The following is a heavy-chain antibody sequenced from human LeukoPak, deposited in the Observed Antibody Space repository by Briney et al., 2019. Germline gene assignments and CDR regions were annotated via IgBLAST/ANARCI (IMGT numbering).Heavy chain of an antibody. J-gene: IGHJ4*02. CDR2: ISSSSSYI. D-gene: IGHD3-10*01. V-gene: IGHV3-21*01. CDR1: GFTFSSYS. CDR3: ARHGLGEYYFDY. Sequence: GGSLRLSCAASGFTFSSYSMNWVRQAPGKGLEWVSSISSSSSYIYYADSVKGRFTISRDNAKNSLYPQMNSLRAEDTAVYYCARHGLGEYYFDYWGQGTLVTVSS.